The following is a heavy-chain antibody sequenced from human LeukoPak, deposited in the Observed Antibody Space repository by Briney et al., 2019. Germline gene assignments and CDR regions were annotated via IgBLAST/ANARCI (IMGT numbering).Heavy chain of an antibody. D-gene: IGHD3-10*01. CDR3: ARGGWFGELLFDY. Sequence: PGGSLRPSCAASGFTFDDYGMSWLRQAPVKGLEWVSGINWNGGSTGYADSVKGRFTISRDNAKNSLYLQMNSLRAEDTALYYCARGGWFGELLFDYWGQGTLVTVSS. J-gene: IGHJ4*02. CDR2: INWNGGST. CDR1: GFTFDDYG. V-gene: IGHV3-20*04.